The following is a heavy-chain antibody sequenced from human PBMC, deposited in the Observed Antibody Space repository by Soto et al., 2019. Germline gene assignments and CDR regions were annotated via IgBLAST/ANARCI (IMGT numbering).Heavy chain of an antibody. CDR2: INKDGGTT. CDR1: GFTFSDYF. D-gene: IGHD1-20*01. V-gene: IGHV3-23*01. Sequence: EVQLLESGGGLVQPGESLRLSCAASGFTFSDYFMNWVRQAPGKGLEWVSGINKDGGTTQNADFVRGRFTISRDYFRNTLYLQMNSVRAESTALYYCAKDLHWYGMEVWGQGTTVTVS. J-gene: IGHJ6*02. CDR3: AKDLHWYGMEV.